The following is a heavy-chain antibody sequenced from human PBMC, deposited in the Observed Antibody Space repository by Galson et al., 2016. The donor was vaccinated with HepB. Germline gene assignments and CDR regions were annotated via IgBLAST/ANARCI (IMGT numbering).Heavy chain of an antibody. J-gene: IGHJ1*01. V-gene: IGHV3-7*03. CDR1: GFTFSRFW. CDR3: ARYGDEAGWNFHQ. D-gene: IGHD6-19*01. Sequence: SLRLSCAASGFTFSRFWMNWVRQAPGKGLEWVASIKEDGSKAFYADSVKGRFTSSRDNVENSLSLQMNSLRAEDTAVFYCARYGDEAGWNFHQWGQGTLVTVSS. CDR2: IKEDGSKA.